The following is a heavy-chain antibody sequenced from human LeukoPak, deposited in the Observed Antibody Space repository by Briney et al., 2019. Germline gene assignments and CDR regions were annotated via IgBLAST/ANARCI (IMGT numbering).Heavy chain of an antibody. V-gene: IGHV1-8*01. D-gene: IGHD6-6*01. CDR2: MNPNSGNT. Sequence: ASVKVSCKASGYTFTSYDINWVRQATGQGLEWMGWMNPNSGNTGYAQKFQGRVTMTRNTSISTAYMELSSLRSEDTAAYYCARGRIAANDFDYWGQGTLVTVSS. J-gene: IGHJ4*02. CDR3: ARGRIAANDFDY. CDR1: GYTFTSYD.